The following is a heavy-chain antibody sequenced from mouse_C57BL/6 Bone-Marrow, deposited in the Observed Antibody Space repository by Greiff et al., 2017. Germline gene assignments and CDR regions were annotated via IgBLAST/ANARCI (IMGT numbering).Heavy chain of an antibody. CDR1: GFSLTSYG. CDR2: IWSGGST. CDR3: ARDYGYYAMDY. Sequence: VKLVESGPGLVQPSQSLSITCTVSGFSLTSYGVPWVRQSPGKGLEWLGVIWSGGSTDYNAAFISRLSISQDNSKSQVFFKMNSLQADDTAIYYCARDYGYYAMDYWGQGTSVTVSS. D-gene: IGHD1-1*02. V-gene: IGHV2-2*01. J-gene: IGHJ4*01.